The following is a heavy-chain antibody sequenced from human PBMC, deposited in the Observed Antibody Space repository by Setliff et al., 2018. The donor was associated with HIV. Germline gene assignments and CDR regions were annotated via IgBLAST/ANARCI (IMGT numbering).Heavy chain of an antibody. CDR1: GGSFGSHY. D-gene: IGHD3-16*01. CDR2: IYNSG. CDR3: ARVFPHPYGNSWFDT. J-gene: IGHJ5*02. V-gene: IGHV4-59*11. Sequence: SETLSLTCSVSGGSFGSHYWSWIRQPPGKGLEWIGYIYNSGNYNPSLKSRVIMAVDTSKNEFSLKLSSVTAADTAVYYCARVFPHPYGNSWFDTWGQGILVTV.